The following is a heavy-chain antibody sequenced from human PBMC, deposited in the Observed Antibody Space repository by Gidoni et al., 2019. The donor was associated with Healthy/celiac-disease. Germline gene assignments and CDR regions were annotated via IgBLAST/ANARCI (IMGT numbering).Heavy chain of an antibody. CDR2: FDPADGET. CDR1: GYTLTELS. CDR3: ATDLITMVQGPTGGC. J-gene: IGHJ4*02. Sequence: QVQLVQSGAEAEKPGASVKVSCKVSGYTLTELSMHWVQPAHGHGLEWMGGFDPADGETIYAQKSPCRVTMTEDTSTDAAYMELSSLRSEDTAVYYCATDLITMVQGPTGGCWGQGTLVTVSS. V-gene: IGHV1-24*01. D-gene: IGHD3-10*01.